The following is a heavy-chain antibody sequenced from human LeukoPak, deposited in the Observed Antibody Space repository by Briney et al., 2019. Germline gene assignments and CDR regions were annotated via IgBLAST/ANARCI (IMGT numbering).Heavy chain of an antibody. V-gene: IGHV1-69*06. Sequence: ASVKVSCKASGGTFSSYEISWVRQAPGQGLEWMGGIIPMFGTAKYAQKFQGRVTITADKSTSTAYMELSSLRSEDTAVYYCATDPSGYPYYFDYWGQGTLVTVSS. CDR2: IIPMFGTA. D-gene: IGHD5-12*01. CDR1: GGTFSSYE. J-gene: IGHJ4*02. CDR3: ATDPSGYPYYFDY.